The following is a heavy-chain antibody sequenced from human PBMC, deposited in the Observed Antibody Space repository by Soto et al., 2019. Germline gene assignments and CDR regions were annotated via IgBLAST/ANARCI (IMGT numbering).Heavy chain of an antibody. CDR2: ISGSGGST. CDR3: AKATRHDYGAVGDVFQGLDY. J-gene: IGHJ4*02. V-gene: IGHV3-23*01. CDR1: GFTFSSYA. D-gene: IGHD4-17*01. Sequence: GGSLRLSCAASGFTFSSYAMSWVRQAPGKGLEWVSAISGSGGSTYYADSVKGRFTISRDNSKNTLYLQMNSLRAEDTAVYYCAKATRHDYGAVGDVFQGLDYWGQGTLVTVSS.